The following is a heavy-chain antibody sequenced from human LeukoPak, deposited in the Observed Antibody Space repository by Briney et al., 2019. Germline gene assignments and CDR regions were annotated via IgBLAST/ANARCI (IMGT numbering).Heavy chain of an antibody. CDR3: AKDQALLWFGAHDY. J-gene: IGHJ4*02. Sequence: GGSLRLSCAASGFTFSTYSMNWVRQAPGKGLEWVAFIRYDGSNKYYADSVKGRFTISRDNSKNTLYLQMNSLRAEDTAVYYCAKDQALLWFGAHDYWGQGTLVTVSS. CDR2: IRYDGSNK. D-gene: IGHD3-10*01. CDR1: GFTFSTYS. V-gene: IGHV3-30*02.